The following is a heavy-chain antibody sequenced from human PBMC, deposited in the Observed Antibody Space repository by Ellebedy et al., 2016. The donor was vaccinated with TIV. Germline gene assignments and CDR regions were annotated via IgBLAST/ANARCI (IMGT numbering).Heavy chain of an antibody. V-gene: IGHV3-23*01. Sequence: GESLKISCAASGFAFSDYAMSWVRQSPGKGLEWVSAISASGGSTYYADSVKGRFTISRDNSENTLFLQMTTLRAEETAMYYCAKGFTTMVTPVGGGWHLDLWGRGTLVPVSS. J-gene: IGHJ2*01. CDR3: AKGFTTMVTPVGGGWHLDL. CDR1: GFAFSDYA. D-gene: IGHD4-23*01. CDR2: ISASGGST.